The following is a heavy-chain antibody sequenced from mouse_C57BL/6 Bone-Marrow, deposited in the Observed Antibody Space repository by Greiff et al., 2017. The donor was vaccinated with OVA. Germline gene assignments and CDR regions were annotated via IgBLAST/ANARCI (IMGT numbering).Heavy chain of an antibody. CDR2: ISNLAYSI. CDR1: GFTFSDYG. Sequence: EVQRVESRGGLVQPGGSLKLSCAASGFTFSDYGMAWVRQAPRKGPEWVAFISNLAYSIYYADTVTGRFTISRENAKNTLYLEMSSLRSEDTAMYYCARHGDYWGQGTSVTVSS. CDR3: ARHGDY. V-gene: IGHV5-15*01. J-gene: IGHJ4*01.